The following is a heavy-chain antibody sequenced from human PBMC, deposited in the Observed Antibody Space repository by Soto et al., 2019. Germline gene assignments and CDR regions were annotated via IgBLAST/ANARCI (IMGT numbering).Heavy chain of an antibody. V-gene: IGHV3-74*01. J-gene: IGHJ4*02. D-gene: IGHD2-15*01. CDR3: VSTSLVVAAATREDY. CDR2: INSDGSST. Sequence: EVQLVESGGGLVQPGGSLRLSCSASGFTFSSYWMHWVRQAPGKGLVWVSRINSDGSSTSYADSVKGRFTIYRDKAKNKLYLQMNSLRAEDTAVYYCVSTSLVVAAATREDYWGQGTLVTVSS. CDR1: GFTFSSYW.